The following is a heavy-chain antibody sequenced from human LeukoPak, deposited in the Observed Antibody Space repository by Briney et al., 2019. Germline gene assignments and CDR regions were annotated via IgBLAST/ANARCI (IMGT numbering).Heavy chain of an antibody. CDR1: GFTFSSYS. CDR2: ISSSSSYI. CDR3: ARLIAAAGISEGSDY. D-gene: IGHD6-13*01. Sequence: PGRSLRLSCAASGFTFSSYSMNWVRQAPGKGLEWVSSISSSSSYIYYADSVKGRFTISRDNAKNSLYLQMNSLRAEGTAVYYCARLIAAAGISEGSDYWGQGTLVTVSS. J-gene: IGHJ4*02. V-gene: IGHV3-21*01.